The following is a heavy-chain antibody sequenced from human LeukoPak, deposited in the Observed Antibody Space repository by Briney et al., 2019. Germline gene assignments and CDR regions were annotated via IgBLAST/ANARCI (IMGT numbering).Heavy chain of an antibody. CDR3: ARGGGIVVVVAAWHFDY. CDR2: ISYDGSNK. Sequence: GGSLRLSCAASGFTFSSYSMNWVRQAPGKGLEWVAVISYDGSNKYYADSVKGRFTISRDNSKNTLYLQMNSLRAEDTAVYYCARGGGIVVVVAAWHFDYWGQGTLVTVSS. V-gene: IGHV3-30*03. J-gene: IGHJ4*02. D-gene: IGHD2-15*01. CDR1: GFTFSSYS.